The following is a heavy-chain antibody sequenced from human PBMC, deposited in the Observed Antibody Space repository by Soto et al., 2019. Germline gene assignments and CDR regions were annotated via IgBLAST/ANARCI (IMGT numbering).Heavy chain of an antibody. CDR3: ARDHIAAAGTAFDI. Sequence: PGGSLRLSCAASGFTFSSYGMHWVRQAPGKGLEWMAIIWYDESNKYYADSVKGRLTISRDNSKNTLYLQMNSLRAEDTAVYYCARDHIAAAGTAFDIWGQGTMVTVSS. CDR2: IWYDESNK. CDR1: GFTFSSYG. D-gene: IGHD6-13*01. J-gene: IGHJ3*02. V-gene: IGHV3-33*01.